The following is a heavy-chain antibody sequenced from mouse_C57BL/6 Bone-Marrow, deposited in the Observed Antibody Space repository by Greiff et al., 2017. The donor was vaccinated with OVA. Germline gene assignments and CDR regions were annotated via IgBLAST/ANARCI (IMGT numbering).Heavy chain of an antibody. Sequence: VQLKQSGPGLVQPSQSLSITCTVSGFSLTSYGVHWVRPSPGKGLEWLGVIWSGGSTDSNAAFISRLSISKDNSKSQVFFKMNSLQADDTAIYYCANDGYYWYAMDYWGQGTSVTVSS. D-gene: IGHD2-3*01. J-gene: IGHJ4*01. CDR1: GFSLTSYG. CDR2: IWSGGST. V-gene: IGHV2-2*01. CDR3: ANDGYYWYAMDY.